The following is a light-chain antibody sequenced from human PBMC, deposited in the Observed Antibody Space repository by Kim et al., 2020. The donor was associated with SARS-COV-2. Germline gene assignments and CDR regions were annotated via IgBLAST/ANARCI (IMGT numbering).Light chain of an antibody. CDR1: KLGERD. CDR3: QAWDSKTVV. J-gene: IGLJ2*01. V-gene: IGLV3-1*01. Sequence: SYELTQPPSVSVSPGQTASITCSGEKLGERDVSWYQQRPGQSPLLVIHQNTKRPSGIPERFSASTSGNTATLTISGTQAMDEADYYCQAWDSKTVVFGGGTKVTVL. CDR2: QNT.